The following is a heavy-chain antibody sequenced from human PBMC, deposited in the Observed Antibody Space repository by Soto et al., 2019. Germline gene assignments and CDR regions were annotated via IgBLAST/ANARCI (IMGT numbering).Heavy chain of an antibody. CDR1: GGSISSSSYY. D-gene: IGHD1-1*01. V-gene: IGHV4-39*01. CDR2: IYYSGST. CDR3: ARIWTTTDY. J-gene: IGHJ4*02. Sequence: SETLSLTCTVSGGSISSSSYYWGWIRQPPGKGLEWIGSIYYSGSTYYKPSLKSRVTISVDTSKNQYSLKLNSMTAADTAVYYCARIWTTTDYGGQGTLVTVS.